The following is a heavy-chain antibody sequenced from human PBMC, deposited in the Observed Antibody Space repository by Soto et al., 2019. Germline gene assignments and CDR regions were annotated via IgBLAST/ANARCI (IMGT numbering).Heavy chain of an antibody. CDR2: INHSGST. Sequence: SETLSLTCAVYGGSFSGYYWSWIRQPPGKGLEWIGEINHSGSTNYNPSLKSRVTISADTSKSQFSLKLSSVTAADTAVYYCARGHRNYLDDWGQGTLVTVSS. J-gene: IGHJ4*02. CDR3: ARGHRNYLDD. V-gene: IGHV4-34*01. CDR1: GGSFSGYY.